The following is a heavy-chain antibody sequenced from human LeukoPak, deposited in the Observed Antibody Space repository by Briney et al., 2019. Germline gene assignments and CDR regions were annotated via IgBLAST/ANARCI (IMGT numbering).Heavy chain of an antibody. CDR1: GYTFTSYG. V-gene: IGHV1-18*01. Sequence: ASVKVSCKASGYTFTSYGISGVRQAPGQGVEWRGWISAYNGNTNYAQKLQGRVTMTTDTSTSTAYMELRSLRSDDTAVYYCAKEMATSDAFEIWGQGTMVTVSS. CDR3: AKEMATSDAFEI. D-gene: IGHD5-12*01. CDR2: ISAYNGNT. J-gene: IGHJ3*02.